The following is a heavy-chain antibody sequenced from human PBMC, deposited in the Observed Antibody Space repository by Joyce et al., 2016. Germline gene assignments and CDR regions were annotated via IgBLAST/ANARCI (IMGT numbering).Heavy chain of an antibody. CDR1: GFTVSSNY. J-gene: IGHJ4*02. CDR3: ARERYSYGYFES. Sequence: EVQLLESGGGLSQPGGSLRLACVASGFTVSSNYMTWVRLAPGNGLHWVSTIYSGGHTFYADSVQGRFTISRDNSKNTLFLQRNSLRADDTAMYYCARERYSYGYFESWGQGTLVTVSS. V-gene: IGHV3-53*01. CDR2: IYSGGHT. D-gene: IGHD5-18*01.